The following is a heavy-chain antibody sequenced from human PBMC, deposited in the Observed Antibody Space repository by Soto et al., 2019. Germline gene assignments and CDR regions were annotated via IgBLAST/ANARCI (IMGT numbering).Heavy chain of an antibody. D-gene: IGHD3-10*01. Sequence: GESLKISCKGSGYSFTSYWISWVRQMPGKGPEWMGRIDPSDSYTNYSPSFQGHVTISADKSISTAYLQWSSLKASDTAMYYCARHNTPLYYYGSGSYLDYWGQGTLVTVSS. CDR2: IDPSDSYT. J-gene: IGHJ4*02. CDR1: GYSFTSYW. CDR3: ARHNTPLYYYGSGSYLDY. V-gene: IGHV5-10-1*01.